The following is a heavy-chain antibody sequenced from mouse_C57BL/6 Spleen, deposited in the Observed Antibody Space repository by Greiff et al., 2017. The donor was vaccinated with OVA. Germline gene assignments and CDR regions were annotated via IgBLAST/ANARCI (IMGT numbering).Heavy chain of an antibody. CDR1: GYTFTSYT. CDR3: ARGGYYPDWYFDV. V-gene: IGHV1-4*01. CDR2: INPSSGYT. Sequence: VKLMESGAELARPGASVKMSCKASGYTFTSYTMHWVKQRPGQGLEWIGYINPSSGYTKYNQKFKDKATLTADKSSSTAYMQLSSLTSEDSAVYYCARGGYYPDWYFDVWGTGTTVTVSS. J-gene: IGHJ1*03. D-gene: IGHD2-3*01.